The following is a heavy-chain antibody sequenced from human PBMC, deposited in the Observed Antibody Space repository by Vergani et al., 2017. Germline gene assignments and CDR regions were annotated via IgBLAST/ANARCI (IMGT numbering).Heavy chain of an antibody. CDR1: GFTFSGSA. V-gene: IGHV3-73*02. J-gene: IGHJ4*02. D-gene: IGHD6-13*01. CDR2: IRSKANSYAT. Sequence: EVQLVESGGGLVQPGGSLKLSCAASGFTFSGSAMHWVRQASGKGLEWVGRIRSKANSYATAYAASVKGRFTISRDDSKNTAYLQMNSLKTEDTAVYYCTRGNQAAAGRTPFDYWGQGTLVTVSS. CDR3: TRGNQAAAGRTPFDY.